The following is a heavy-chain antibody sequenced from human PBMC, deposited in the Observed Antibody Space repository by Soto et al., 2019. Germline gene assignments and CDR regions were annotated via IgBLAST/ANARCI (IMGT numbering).Heavy chain of an antibody. J-gene: IGHJ4*02. V-gene: IGHV1-69*04. CDR1: GGTFSTST. D-gene: IGHD5-12*01. CDR2: IIPILAVA. Sequence: QVQLVQSGAEVKKPGSSVKLSCKASGGTFSTSTFTWVRQAPGQGLEWMGRIIPILAVADYAQDFQGRVTITADNSTTTVYMELSSLKSEDTAVYYCARDSPIGSTFSGYDAIDYWGQGTLVTVSS. CDR3: ARDSPIGSTFSGYDAIDY.